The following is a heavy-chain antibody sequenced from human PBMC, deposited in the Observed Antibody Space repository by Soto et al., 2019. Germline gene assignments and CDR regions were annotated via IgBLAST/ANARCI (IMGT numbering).Heavy chain of an antibody. V-gene: IGHV4-59*02. CDR1: GGSVGSYY. J-gene: IGHJ5*02. Sequence: PSETLSLTCTVSGGSVGSYYWSWVRQPPGKRPEWIAYIYNGGTTNYNPSLKSRLTISLDTSKNQFSLKLSSVTAADTAVYFCARGGPSSKWLDPWGQGIQVTVSS. CDR3: ARGGPSSKWLDP. CDR2: IYNGGTT.